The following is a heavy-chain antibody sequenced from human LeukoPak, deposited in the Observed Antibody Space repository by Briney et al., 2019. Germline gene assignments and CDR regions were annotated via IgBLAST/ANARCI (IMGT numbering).Heavy chain of an antibody. CDR3: ARGPPFTYSSSPRKYFDY. D-gene: IGHD6-6*01. CDR2: INPISGGT. V-gene: IGHV1-2*02. Sequence: ASVKVSCKASGCTFTGYYMHWVRQAPGQGLEWMGWINPISGGTNYAQKFQGRVTMTRDTSISTAYMELSRLRSDDTAVYYCARGPPFTYSSSPRKYFDYWGQGTLVTVSS. J-gene: IGHJ4*02. CDR1: GCTFTGYY.